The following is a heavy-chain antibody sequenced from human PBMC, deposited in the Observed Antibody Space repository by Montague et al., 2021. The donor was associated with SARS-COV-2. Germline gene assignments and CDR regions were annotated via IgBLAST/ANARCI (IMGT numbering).Heavy chain of an antibody. V-gene: IGHV2-70*11. CDR3: ARNTPSVAFDY. J-gene: IGHJ4*02. CDR2: IXXXYYK. CDR1: GFSLSTSGMC. D-gene: IGHD6-19*01. Sequence: VKPTQTLTRTRTLSGFSLSTSGMCVSWIRQPPGKALEWLARIXXXYYKYYSTSLKTRLTISKDTSNNQVVLTMPNMDPVDTATYYCARNTPSVAFDYWGQGTLDTVSS.